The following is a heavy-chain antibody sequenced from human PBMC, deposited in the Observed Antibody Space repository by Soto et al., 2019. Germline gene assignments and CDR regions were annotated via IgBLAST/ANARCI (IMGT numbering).Heavy chain of an antibody. Sequence: RASVKVSCKASGYTFTGYYMHWVRQAPGQGLEWMGWINPNSGGTNYAQKFQGWVTMTRDTSISTAYMELSRLRSDDTAVYYCARSSGVVIPDFDYWGQGTLVTVSS. D-gene: IGHD3-3*01. CDR1: GYTFTGYY. CDR2: INPNSGGT. CDR3: ARSSGVVIPDFDY. J-gene: IGHJ4*02. V-gene: IGHV1-2*04.